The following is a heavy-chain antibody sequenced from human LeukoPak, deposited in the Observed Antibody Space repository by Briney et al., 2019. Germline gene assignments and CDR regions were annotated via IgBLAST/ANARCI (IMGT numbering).Heavy chain of an antibody. Sequence: GASVKVSCKTSGYTFSGYYMHWVRQAPGQGLEWMGWINPDSGGTNYGQNFQGRVTMTRNTSISTAYMELSSLRSEDTAVYYCARTVEMDTINWGQGTLVTVSS. CDR2: INPDSGGT. J-gene: IGHJ4*02. V-gene: IGHV1-2*02. D-gene: IGHD5-24*01. CDR3: ARTVEMDTIN. CDR1: GYTFSGYY.